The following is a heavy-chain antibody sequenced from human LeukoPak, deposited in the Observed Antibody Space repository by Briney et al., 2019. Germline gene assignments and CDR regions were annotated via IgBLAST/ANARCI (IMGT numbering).Heavy chain of an antibody. V-gene: IGHV3-73*01. CDR1: GFTLSGSA. CDR3: TRLGDYFHSADY. J-gene: IGHJ4*01. Sequence: GGSLRLSCTASGFTLSGSAVHWVRQASGKGLEWVGRIRTKGDSYATAYATSVKGRFTISRDDSKNTAYLQMNSLRTEDTAVYYCTRLGDYFHSADYWGHGTLVTVSS. D-gene: IGHD3-22*01. CDR2: IRTKGDSYAT.